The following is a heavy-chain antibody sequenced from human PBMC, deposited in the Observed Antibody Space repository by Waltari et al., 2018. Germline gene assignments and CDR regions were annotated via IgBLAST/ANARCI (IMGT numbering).Heavy chain of an antibody. CDR2: ISYDGTNQ. D-gene: IGHD6-19*01. CDR1: AFTFGLYG. V-gene: IGHV3-30*18. Sequence: QEQLVESGGGVVQPGRSLRLSCAASAFTFGLYGMHWVRQAPGKGLEWVAVISYDGTNQDYAESVKGRFTISRDNSKNTLYLQMNSLRAEDTAVYYCAKDSSGWHFYGMDVWGQGTTVTVS. CDR3: AKDSSGWHFYGMDV. J-gene: IGHJ6*02.